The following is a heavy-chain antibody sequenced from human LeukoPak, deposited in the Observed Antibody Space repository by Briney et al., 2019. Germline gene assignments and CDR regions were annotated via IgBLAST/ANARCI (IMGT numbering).Heavy chain of an antibody. CDR2: LSWNSGSL. V-gene: IGHV3-9*01. CDR3: AKAESYYLGIFDY. Sequence: GGSLRLSCAASGFTFDDYGMHWVRQPPGKGLEWVSGLSWNSGSLDYADSVKGRFTISRDNAKNSLYLQMNSLRAEDTALYYCAKAESYYLGIFDYWGQGTLVTVSS. D-gene: IGHD1-26*01. CDR1: GFTFDDYG. J-gene: IGHJ4*02.